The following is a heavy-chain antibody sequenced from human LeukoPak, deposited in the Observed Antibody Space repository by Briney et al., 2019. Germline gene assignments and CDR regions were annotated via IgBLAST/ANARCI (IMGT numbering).Heavy chain of an antibody. Sequence: SETLSLTCTVSGGSISSGSYYWSWIRQPAGKGLEWIGRISTSGSTTNNNPSLKSRVTVPLDTSKHQFSLILSSVTASDTAVYYCAREMRRITSMNWLDPWGQGTLVTVSS. CDR3: AREMRRITSMNWLDP. CDR1: GGSISSGSYY. V-gene: IGHV4-61*02. J-gene: IGHJ5*02. CDR2: ISTSGSTT. D-gene: IGHD1-20*01.